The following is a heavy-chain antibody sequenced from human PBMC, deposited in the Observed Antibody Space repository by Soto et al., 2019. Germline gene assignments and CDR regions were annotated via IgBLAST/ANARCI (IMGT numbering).Heavy chain of an antibody. J-gene: IGHJ3*02. V-gene: IGHV3-48*02. CDR3: ASDAGYPSGWTRAFDI. CDR1: GFNFRSYS. D-gene: IGHD6-19*01. CDR2: ISSSSNSI. Sequence: AGVSLRLSCVGSGFNFRSYSMNWVRQAPGKGLEWISYISSSSNSIDHADSVKGRFAISRDNAKNSLFLQMNSLRDEDTAVYYCASDAGYPSGWTRAFDIWGQGTMVTVSS.